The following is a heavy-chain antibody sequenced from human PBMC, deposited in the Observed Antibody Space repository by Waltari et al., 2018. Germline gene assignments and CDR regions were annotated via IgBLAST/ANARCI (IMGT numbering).Heavy chain of an antibody. V-gene: IGHV3-48*01. Sequence: EVHLAESGGGLVQPGGSLRLSCATSGFTFSPYAMNWVRQAPGKGLEWIAYISGTGSDESAIYYADSVKGRFTVSRDNAKNSLSLQMNSLRAEDTAVYYCVRDIADCSSGTCYEIRLDYWGQGALVTVSS. J-gene: IGHJ4*02. CDR3: VRDIADCSSGTCYEIRLDY. D-gene: IGHD2-15*01. CDR1: GFTFSPYA. CDR2: ISGTGSDESAI.